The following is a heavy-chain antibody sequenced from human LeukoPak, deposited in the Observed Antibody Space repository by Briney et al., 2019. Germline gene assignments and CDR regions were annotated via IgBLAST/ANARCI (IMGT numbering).Heavy chain of an antibody. CDR3: AKEVAYPIQWELLIYFDY. D-gene: IGHD1-26*01. CDR2: ISGSGGST. Sequence: GGSLRLSCAASGFTFSSYAMSWVRPAPGKGLEWVSAISGSGGSTYYADSVKGRFTISRDNSKNTLYLQMNSLRAEDTAVYYCAKEVAYPIQWELLIYFDYWGQGTLVTVSS. J-gene: IGHJ4*02. V-gene: IGHV3-23*01. CDR1: GFTFSSYA.